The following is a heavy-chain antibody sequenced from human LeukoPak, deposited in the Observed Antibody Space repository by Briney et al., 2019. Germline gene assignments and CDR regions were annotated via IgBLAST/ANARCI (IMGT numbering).Heavy chain of an antibody. Sequence: GGSLRLSCAASGFNFSNFAINWVRQAPGKGLEWVSFISGSGGTMHYRDSVKGRFTISRDNSKNSLYLQMNSLRAEDTAVYYCARATYKWNYDPNDSFDYWGQGTLVTVSS. CDR2: ISGSGGTM. D-gene: IGHD1-7*01. V-gene: IGHV3-23*01. CDR1: GFNFSNFA. J-gene: IGHJ4*02. CDR3: ARATYKWNYDPNDSFDY.